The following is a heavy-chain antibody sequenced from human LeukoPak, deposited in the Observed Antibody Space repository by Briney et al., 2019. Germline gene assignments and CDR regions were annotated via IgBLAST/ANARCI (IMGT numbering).Heavy chain of an antibody. CDR1: GFTFSGFW. V-gene: IGHV3-7*03. CDR3: ARSSYSSSSSV. D-gene: IGHD6-6*01. Sequence: GGSLRLSCAVSGFTFSGFWMSWSRQAPGKGLEWMASINSDGSEGYYADVVKGRFTISRDNAKNSLYLQINSLRAEDTAVYYCARSSYSSSSSVWGQGTMVTVSS. J-gene: IGHJ3*01. CDR2: INSDGSEG.